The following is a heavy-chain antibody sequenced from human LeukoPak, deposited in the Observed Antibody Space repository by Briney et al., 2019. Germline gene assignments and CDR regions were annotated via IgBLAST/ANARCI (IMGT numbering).Heavy chain of an antibody. CDR2: ISGSGGST. CDR1: GFTFSSSA. V-gene: IGHV3-23*01. Sequence: GGSLRLSCAASGFTFSSSAMSWVRQAPGKGLEWVSGISGSGGSTYYADSVKGRFTISRDNSKNTLYLQMNSLRAEDTAVYYCAKTRGPLYYYYMDVWGKGTTVTVSS. CDR3: AKTRGPLYYYYMDV. J-gene: IGHJ6*03. D-gene: IGHD6-25*01.